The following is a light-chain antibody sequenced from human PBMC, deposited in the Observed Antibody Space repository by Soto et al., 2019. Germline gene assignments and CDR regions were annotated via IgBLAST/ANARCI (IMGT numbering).Light chain of an antibody. CDR2: DTS. CDR3: QQFDDSVT. CDR1: QSVSIH. Sequence: ETVMTQSPGTLSVSLGERATLSCRASQSVSIHLAWYQQKPGQAPRLLIYDTSTRATGTPGRFSGSGSGTDFTLTISGLEPEDSAVYYCQQFDDSVTFGQGTRLEIK. J-gene: IGKJ5*01. V-gene: IGKV3D-15*01.